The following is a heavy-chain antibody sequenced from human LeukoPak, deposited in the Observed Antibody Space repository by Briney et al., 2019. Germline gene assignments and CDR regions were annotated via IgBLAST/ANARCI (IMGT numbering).Heavy chain of an antibody. D-gene: IGHD4-11*01. Sequence: ASVKVSCKASGYTFTNYGMNWVRQAPGQGLEWMGWINSHTGNPTYAQDFTGRFVFSLDTSVSMAYLQISSLKAEDTAVYYCARGRSFTVTPHNYGMDVWGQGTTVTVSS. V-gene: IGHV7-4-1*04. J-gene: IGHJ6*02. CDR3: ARGRSFTVTPHNYGMDV. CDR2: INSHTGNP. CDR1: GYTFTNYG.